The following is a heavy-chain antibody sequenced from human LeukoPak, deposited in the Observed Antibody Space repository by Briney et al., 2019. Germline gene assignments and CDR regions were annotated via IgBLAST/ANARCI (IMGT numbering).Heavy chain of an antibody. CDR2: ISSSSAHI. CDR1: GFTFSSYS. CDR3: ARDIGGSYTAIDY. Sequence: QPGGSLRLSCAASGFTFSSYSMNWVHQAPGKGLEWVSFISSSSAHINYADSVKGRFTISRDNPRNSLYLQMNSLRAEDTAVYYCARDIGGSYTAIDYWGQGTLVTVSS. J-gene: IGHJ4*02. D-gene: IGHD1-26*01. V-gene: IGHV3-48*04.